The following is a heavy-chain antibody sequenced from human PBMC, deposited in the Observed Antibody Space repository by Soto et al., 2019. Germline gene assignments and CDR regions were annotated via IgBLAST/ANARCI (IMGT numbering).Heavy chain of an antibody. CDR2: ISAYNGNT. J-gene: IGHJ4*02. V-gene: IGHV1-18*01. Sequence: ASEVSCKASGYTFTSYGISWVRQAPGQGLEWMGWISAYNGNTNYAQKLQGRVTMTTDTSTSTAYMELRSLRSDDTAVYYCASSWGDHRYFDYWGKGTLVTVSS. D-gene: IGHD2-21*02. CDR1: GYTFTSYG. CDR3: ASSWGDHRYFDY.